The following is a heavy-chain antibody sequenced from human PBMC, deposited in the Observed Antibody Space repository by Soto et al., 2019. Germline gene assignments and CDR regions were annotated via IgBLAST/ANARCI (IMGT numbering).Heavy chain of an antibody. D-gene: IGHD2-15*01. Sequence: SETLSLTCTVSGGSISSYYWSWIRQPAGKGLEWIGRIYTSGSTNYNPSLKSRVTMSVDTSKNQFSLKLSSVTAADTAVYYCARDQRYCSGGSCYRAFDTWGQGTLVTVSS. CDR1: GGSISSYY. V-gene: IGHV4-4*07. CDR2: IYTSGST. J-gene: IGHJ5*02. CDR3: ARDQRYCSGGSCYRAFDT.